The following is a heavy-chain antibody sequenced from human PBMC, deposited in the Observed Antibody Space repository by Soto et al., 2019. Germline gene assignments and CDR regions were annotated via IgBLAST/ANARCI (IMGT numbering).Heavy chain of an antibody. Sequence: ASVKVSCKASGYTFTSYAMHWVRQAPGQRLEWMGWINAGNGNTKYSQKFQGRVTITRDTSASTAYMELSSLRSEDTAVYYFATYYYDSSGYYRFDYWGQGTLVTVSS. CDR1: GYTFTSYA. CDR3: ATYYYDSSGYYRFDY. J-gene: IGHJ4*02. CDR2: INAGNGNT. D-gene: IGHD3-22*01. V-gene: IGHV1-3*01.